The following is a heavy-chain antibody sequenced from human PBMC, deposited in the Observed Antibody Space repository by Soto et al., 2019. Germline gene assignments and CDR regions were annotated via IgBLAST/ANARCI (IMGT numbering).Heavy chain of an antibody. CDR2: INTDGSST. J-gene: IGHJ4*02. V-gene: IGHV3-74*01. CDR3: ASEGWGSHDY. Sequence: GGSLRLSCAASGFSFTNYWMHWVHQVPGKGLVWVSRINTDGSSTSYADSVKGRFTISRDNAKNTLYLQMNSLRAEDTAVYYCASEGWGSHDYWGQGTLVTVSS. D-gene: IGHD3-16*01. CDR1: GFSFTNYW.